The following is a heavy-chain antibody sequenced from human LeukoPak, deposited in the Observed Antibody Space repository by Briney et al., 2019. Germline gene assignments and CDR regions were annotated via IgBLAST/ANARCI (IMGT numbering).Heavy chain of an antibody. CDR3: VRSPTYYNMDV. J-gene: IGHJ6*03. CDR2: ISYDGTNK. V-gene: IGHV3-30-3*01. CDR1: GFTFSNYV. Sequence: GSLRLSCAASGFTFSNYVIHWVRQAPGKGLEWLAVISYDGTNKYYADSVKGRFTISRDHSQSTVDLQMNTLRGADTAVYYCVRSPTYYNMDVRGKGTTVTVSS.